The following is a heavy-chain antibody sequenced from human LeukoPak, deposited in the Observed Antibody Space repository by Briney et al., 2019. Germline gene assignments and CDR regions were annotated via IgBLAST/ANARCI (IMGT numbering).Heavy chain of an antibody. J-gene: IGHJ4*02. Sequence: GGSVRLSCAASGFTFSDFAMSWVRQAPGKGLEWVSGISGSGGSTYDADSVKGRFTISRDNSKNTLFLQMNSLRAEDTAVYYCATHLQGYYGSGSYYGGYFDYWGQGTLVTVSS. D-gene: IGHD3-10*01. CDR2: ISGSGGST. CDR1: GFTFSDFA. V-gene: IGHV3-23*01. CDR3: ATHLQGYYGSGSYYGGYFDY.